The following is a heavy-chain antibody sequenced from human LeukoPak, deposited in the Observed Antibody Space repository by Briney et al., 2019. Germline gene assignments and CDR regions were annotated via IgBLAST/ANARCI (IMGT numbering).Heavy chain of an antibody. J-gene: IGHJ4*02. CDR3: ARGRLAATAFDY. CDR2: INHSGST. V-gene: IGHV4-34*01. CDR1: GGSFSGYY. D-gene: IGHD2-15*01. Sequence: SETLSLTCAVYGGSFSGYYWSWIRQPPGKGLEWIGEINHSGSTNYNPSLKSRVTISVDTSKNQFSLKLSSVTAADTAVYYCARGRLAATAFDYWRQGTLVTVSS.